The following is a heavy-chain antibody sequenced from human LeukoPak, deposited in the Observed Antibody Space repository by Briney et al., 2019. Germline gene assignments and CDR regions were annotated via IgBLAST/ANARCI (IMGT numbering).Heavy chain of an antibody. Sequence: PSETLSLTCTVSGGSISSSSYYWGWIRQPPGKGLEWIGSIYYSGSTNYNPSLKSRVTISVDTSKNQFSLKLSSVTAADTAVYYCARVGYCSSTSCFHFDYWGQGTLVTVSS. CDR1: GGSISSSSYY. CDR3: ARVGYCSSTSCFHFDY. D-gene: IGHD2-2*01. V-gene: IGHV4-39*07. CDR2: IYYSGST. J-gene: IGHJ4*02.